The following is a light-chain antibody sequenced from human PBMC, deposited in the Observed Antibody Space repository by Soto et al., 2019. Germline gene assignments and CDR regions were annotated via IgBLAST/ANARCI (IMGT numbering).Light chain of an antibody. Sequence: YELTQPPSVSVAPGQTARITCGGNNIGSKSVHWYQQKPGQAPVLVIYDDGDRPSGIPERFSGSNSGNTATLTISRVEAGDEADYFCQVWDSSSDHREVFGNGTKVTV. CDR1: NIGSKS. V-gene: IGLV3-21*02. J-gene: IGLJ1*01. CDR3: QVWDSSSDHREV. CDR2: DDG.